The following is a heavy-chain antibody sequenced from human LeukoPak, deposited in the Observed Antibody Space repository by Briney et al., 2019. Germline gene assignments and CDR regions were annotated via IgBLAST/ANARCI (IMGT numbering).Heavy chain of an antibody. CDR3: AELGITMIGGV. J-gene: IGHJ6*04. V-gene: IGHV3-7*01. Sequence: PGGSLRLSCAAAGFTFSSYWMSWVRQAPGKGLEWVANIKQDGSEKYYVDSVKGRFTISRDNAKNSLYLQMNGLRAEDTAVYYCAELGITMIGGVWGKGTPVSISS. CDR1: GFTFSSYW. D-gene: IGHD3-10*02. CDR2: IKQDGSEK.